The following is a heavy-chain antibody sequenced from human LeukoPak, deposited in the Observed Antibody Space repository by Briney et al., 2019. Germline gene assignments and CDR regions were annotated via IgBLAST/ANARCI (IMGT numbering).Heavy chain of an antibody. V-gene: IGHV3-30*18. Sequence: GGSLRLSCAASGFTFSSYGMHWVRQAPGKGLEWVAVISDDGSNKYYADFVKGCFTVSRDNSKNTLYLQLNSLRAEDTAVYYCAKPPLLETVSTMYWGQGTLVTVSS. CDR3: AKPPLLETVSTMY. CDR1: GFTFSSYG. CDR2: ISDDGSNK. J-gene: IGHJ4*02. D-gene: IGHD5/OR15-5a*01.